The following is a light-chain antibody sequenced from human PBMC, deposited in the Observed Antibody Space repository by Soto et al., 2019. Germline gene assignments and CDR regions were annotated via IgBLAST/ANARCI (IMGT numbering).Light chain of an antibody. V-gene: IGKV2-28*01. J-gene: IGKJ1*01. CDR1: QSLLYSNGYNY. Sequence: EIVMTQSPLSLPVTPGEPASISCRSSQSLLYSNGYNYLEWYLQKPGQSPQLLIYLGSNRASGVPDRFSGSGSGTDFTLKISRVEADDVGVYYCMQTLQTWTFGQGTKVEIK. CDR3: MQTLQTWT. CDR2: LGS.